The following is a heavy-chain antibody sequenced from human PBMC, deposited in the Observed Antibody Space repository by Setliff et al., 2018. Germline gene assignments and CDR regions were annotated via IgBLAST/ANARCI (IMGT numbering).Heavy chain of an antibody. V-gene: IGHV3-7*01. J-gene: IGHJ6*03. Sequence: PGGSLRLSCAASGFTFSSYWMSWVRQAPGKGLEWVANIKQDGSDKYYVDSVKGRFTISRDNAKNSLYLQMNSLRAEDTAVYYCARAADSYGPPRSYMDVWGKGTTVTVSS. D-gene: IGHD5-18*01. CDR1: GFTFSSYW. CDR2: IKQDGSDK. CDR3: ARAADSYGPPRSYMDV.